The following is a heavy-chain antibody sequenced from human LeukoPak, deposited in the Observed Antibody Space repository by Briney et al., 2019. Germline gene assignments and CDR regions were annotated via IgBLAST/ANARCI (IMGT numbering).Heavy chain of an antibody. Sequence: ASVKVSCKASGYTFTSYGISWVRQAPGQGLEWMGWISAYNGNTNYAQKLQGRVTMTTDTSTSTACMELRSLRSDDTAVYYCARDYLAYCGGDCYSGYDYWGQGTLVTVSS. V-gene: IGHV1-18*01. CDR2: ISAYNGNT. D-gene: IGHD2-21*02. CDR3: ARDYLAYCGGDCYSGYDY. J-gene: IGHJ4*02. CDR1: GYTFTSYG.